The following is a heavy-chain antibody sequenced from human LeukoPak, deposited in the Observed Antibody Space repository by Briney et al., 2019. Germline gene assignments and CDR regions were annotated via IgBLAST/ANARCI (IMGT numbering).Heavy chain of an antibody. Sequence: SETLSLTCAVSGGSISSSNWWSWVRQPPGKGLEWIGEIFHSGTTNYNPSLKSRVTISVDKSENQFSLKLSSVTAAGTAVYYCARVYYDSRPFDCWGQGTLVTVSS. J-gene: IGHJ4*02. CDR1: GGSISSSNW. D-gene: IGHD3-22*01. V-gene: IGHV4-4*02. CDR3: ARVYYDSRPFDC. CDR2: IFHSGTT.